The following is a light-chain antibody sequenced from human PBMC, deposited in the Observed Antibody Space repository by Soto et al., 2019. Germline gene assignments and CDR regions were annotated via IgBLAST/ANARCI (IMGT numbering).Light chain of an antibody. CDR3: SSYTSNSTGV. Sequence: QSALTQPASVSGSPGQSITISCTGTSSDVGGYNYVSWYQHHPGKAPKLMIYEVSNRPSGLSNRFSGSKSGNTASLTISGLQAEDEADYYCSSYTSNSTGVFGGGTKLTVL. CDR2: EVS. CDR1: SSDVGGYNY. J-gene: IGLJ2*01. V-gene: IGLV2-14*01.